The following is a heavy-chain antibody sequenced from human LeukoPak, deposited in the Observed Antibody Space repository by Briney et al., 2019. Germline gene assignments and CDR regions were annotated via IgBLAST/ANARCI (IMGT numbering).Heavy chain of an antibody. CDR3: ARGRYCSGGSCFDYYYYYMDV. J-gene: IGHJ6*03. CDR1: GGTFSSYA. Sequence: GASVKVSCKASGGTFSSYAISWVRQAPGQGLEWMGGIIPIFGTANYAQKFQGRVTITADKSTSTAYMELSSLRSEDTAVYYCARGRYCSGGSCFDYYYYYMDVWGKGTTVTVSS. D-gene: IGHD2-15*01. V-gene: IGHV1-69*06. CDR2: IIPIFGTA.